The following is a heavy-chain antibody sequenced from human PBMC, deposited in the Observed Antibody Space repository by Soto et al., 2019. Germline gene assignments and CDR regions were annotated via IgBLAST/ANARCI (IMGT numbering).Heavy chain of an antibody. CDR3: ARGRDYYDSSGYYPDY. V-gene: IGHV3-30-3*01. D-gene: IGHD3-22*01. J-gene: IGHJ4*02. CDR1: GFTFSSYA. Sequence: GGSLRLSCAASGFTFSSYAMHWVRQAPGKGLEWVAVISYDVSNKYYADSVKGRFTISRDNSKNTLYLQMNSLRAEDTAVYYCARGRDYYDSSGYYPDYWGQGTLVTVSS. CDR2: ISYDVSNK.